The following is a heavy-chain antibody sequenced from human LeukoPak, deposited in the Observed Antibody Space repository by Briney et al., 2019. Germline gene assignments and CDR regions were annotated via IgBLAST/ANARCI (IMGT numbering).Heavy chain of an antibody. CDR1: GYTFTSYA. V-gene: IGHV1-3*01. D-gene: IGHD1-14*01. CDR2: INAGNGNT. CDR3: ARGKQGVTGAFDI. J-gene: IGHJ3*02. Sequence: ASVKVSCKASGYTFTSYAMHWVRQAPGQRLEWMGWINAGNGNTKYSQKFQGRVTITRDTSASTAYMELSSLRSEDTAVYYCARGKQGVTGAFDIWGQGTMVTVSS.